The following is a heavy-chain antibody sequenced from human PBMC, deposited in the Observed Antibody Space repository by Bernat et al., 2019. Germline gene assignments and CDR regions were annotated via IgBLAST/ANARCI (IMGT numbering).Heavy chain of an antibody. CDR2: IDPATGKT. J-gene: IGHJ6*02. CDR3: ARASGDASFSYYYGLDG. CDR1: RYSFISYG. Sequence: QVQLVQSASEVKNPGASVNISCKALRYSFISYGIHWLRQAPGQRLEWMGWIDPATGKTKFSQKFQGRVTITMYTSASTVYLGLSSLRSEDTALYYCARASGDASFSYYYGLDGWGQGTTVTVSS. D-gene: IGHD1-26*01. V-gene: IGHV1-3*01.